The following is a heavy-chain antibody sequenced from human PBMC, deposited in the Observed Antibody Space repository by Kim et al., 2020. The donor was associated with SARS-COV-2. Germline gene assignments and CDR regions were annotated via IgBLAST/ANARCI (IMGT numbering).Heavy chain of an antibody. CDR1: GFTFSTYW. V-gene: IGHV3-7*01. J-gene: IGHJ4*02. Sequence: GGSLRLSCAASGFTFSTYWMSWVRQAPGKGLEWVANIKQDGSQTYYVDSVKGRFTISRANAKNSLYLQMKSLRAEDTAVYYCARFHRLDFCGQGALVTV. CDR2: IKQDGSQT. CDR3: ARFHRLDF.